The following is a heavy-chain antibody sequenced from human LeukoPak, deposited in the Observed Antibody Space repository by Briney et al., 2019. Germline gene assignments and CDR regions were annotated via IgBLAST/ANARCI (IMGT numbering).Heavy chain of an antibody. D-gene: IGHD6-13*01. CDR1: GGSISSSSYY. V-gene: IGHV4-39*01. CDR3: ARQAGYSSSFFDY. J-gene: IGHJ4*02. Sequence: PSETLSLTCTVSGGSISSSSYYWGWIRQPPGKGLEWIGSIYYSGSTYYNPSLKSRVTISVDTSKNQFSLKLSSVTAADTAVYYCARQAGYSSSFFDYWGQGTLVTVSS. CDR2: IYYSGST.